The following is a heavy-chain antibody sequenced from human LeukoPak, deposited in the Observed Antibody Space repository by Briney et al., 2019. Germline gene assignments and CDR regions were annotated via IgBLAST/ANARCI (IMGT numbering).Heavy chain of an antibody. D-gene: IGHD2-15*01. CDR2: ISSRSSYI. CDR3: ARVRWYYFDY. V-gene: IGHV3-21*01. J-gene: IGHJ4*02. CDR1: GFTFSNYS. Sequence: GGSLRLSCAASGFTFSNYSMNWVRQAPGKGLEWVSSISSRSSYIYYADSVKGRFTISRDNAKNSLYLQMNSLRAEDTAVYYCARVRWYYFDYWGQGTLVTVFS.